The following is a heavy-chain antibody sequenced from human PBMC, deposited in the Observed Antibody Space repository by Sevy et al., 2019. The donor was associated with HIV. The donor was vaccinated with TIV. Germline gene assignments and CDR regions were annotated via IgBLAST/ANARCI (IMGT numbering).Heavy chain of an antibody. J-gene: IGHJ3*02. CDR2: FSGSGGST. CDR3: AKALLWFGEFADAFDI. CDR1: GFTFSSYA. Sequence: GESLKISCAASGFTFSSYAMSWVRQAPGKGLEWVSAFSGSGGSTYYAGSVKGRFTISRDNSKNTLYLQMNSLRAEDTAVYYCAKALLWFGEFADAFDIWGQGTMVTVSS. V-gene: IGHV3-23*01. D-gene: IGHD3-10*01.